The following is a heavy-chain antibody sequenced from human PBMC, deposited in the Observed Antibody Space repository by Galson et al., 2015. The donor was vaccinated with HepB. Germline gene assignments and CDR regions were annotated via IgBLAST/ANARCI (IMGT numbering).Heavy chain of an antibody. D-gene: IGHD3-10*01. CDR1: GYTFTSFG. CDR3: ALRTGTLPYYFDY. J-gene: IGHJ4*02. CDR2: ISTYNGKT. Sequence: SVKVSCKASGYTFTSFGISWMRQAPGQRLKWMGWISTYNGKTDYAQKFQGRVSMTTDKSTRTVYLDLRSLRSDDTAVYYCALRTGTLPYYFDYWGQGTQVTVSS. V-gene: IGHV1-18*01.